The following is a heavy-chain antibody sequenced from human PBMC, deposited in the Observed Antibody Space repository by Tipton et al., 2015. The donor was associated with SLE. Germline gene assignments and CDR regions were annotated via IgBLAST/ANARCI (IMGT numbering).Heavy chain of an antibody. CDR1: GGSIRSYY. Sequence: GLVKPSETLSLTCTVSGGSIRSYYWSWIRQAPWKGLEWIGYIYDSENTNYNPSLKSRVTISLDTSRSQFSLQLSSVTAADTAVYYCARDDPDGESSGIPGDYWGQGTLVTVSS. CDR3: ARDDPDGESSGIPGDY. D-gene: IGHD3-22*01. J-gene: IGHJ4*02. V-gene: IGHV4-59*01. CDR2: IYDSENT.